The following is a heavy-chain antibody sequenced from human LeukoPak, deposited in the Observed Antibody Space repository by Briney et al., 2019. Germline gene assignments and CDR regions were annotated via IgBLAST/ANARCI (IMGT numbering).Heavy chain of an antibody. CDR3: ARNRDGYNSFDY. D-gene: IGHD5-24*01. Sequence: SQTLFLTCTVSGGSISSGDYYWSWIRQPPGKGLEWIGYIYYSGSSYYNPSLRSRVTISVDTSKNHFSLKLSSVTAADTAVYYCARNRDGYNSFDYWGQGTLVTVSS. CDR2: IYYSGSS. CDR1: GGSISSGDYY. J-gene: IGHJ4*02. V-gene: IGHV4-30-4*01.